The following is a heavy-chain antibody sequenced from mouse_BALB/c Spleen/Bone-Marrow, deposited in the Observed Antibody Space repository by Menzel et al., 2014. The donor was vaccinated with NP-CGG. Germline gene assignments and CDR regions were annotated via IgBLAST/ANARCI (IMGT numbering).Heavy chain of an antibody. J-gene: IGHJ3*01. CDR1: GFNIKDTY. D-gene: IGHD1-1*01. Sequence: AQLKQSGAELVKPGGSVKLSCTASGFNIKDTYMHWVKPRPEQGLEWIGRIDPANGNTKYDPKFQGKATITADTSSNTAYLQLSSLTSEDTAVYYCAPYYYGSSLFAYWGQGTLVTVSA. CDR2: IDPANGNT. V-gene: IGHV14-3*02. CDR3: APYYYGSSLFAY.